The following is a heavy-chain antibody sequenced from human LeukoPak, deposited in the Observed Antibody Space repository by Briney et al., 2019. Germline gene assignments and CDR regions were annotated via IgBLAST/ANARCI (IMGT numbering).Heavy chain of an antibody. D-gene: IGHD2-15*01. Sequence: GGSLRLSCAASGFTFSSHSMSWVRQSPGKGLEWVSSISSGSSHIYYADSMKGRFTISRDNAKNTVYLQLDSLRVEDTTVYYCGKTTVGYSSGRYPGWPVDYWGQGTLVTVSS. CDR1: GFTFSSHS. CDR3: GKTTVGYSSGRYPGWPVDY. CDR2: ISSGSSHI. J-gene: IGHJ4*02. V-gene: IGHV3-21*04.